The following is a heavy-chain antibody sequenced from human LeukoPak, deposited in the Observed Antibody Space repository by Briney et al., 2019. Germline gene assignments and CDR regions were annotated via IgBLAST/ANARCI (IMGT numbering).Heavy chain of an antibody. J-gene: IGHJ4*02. CDR1: GVSISSSNSY. Sequence: SGTLSLTCTVSGVSISSSNSYWSWIRQPAGKGLEWIGRIYTSGSTNYNPSLKSRVTISVDTSKNQFSLKLSSVTAADTAVYYCSAGGINGSGRNYFDYWGQGTLVTVSS. CDR3: SAGGINGSGRNYFDY. CDR2: IYTSGST. V-gene: IGHV4-61*02. D-gene: IGHD3-10*01.